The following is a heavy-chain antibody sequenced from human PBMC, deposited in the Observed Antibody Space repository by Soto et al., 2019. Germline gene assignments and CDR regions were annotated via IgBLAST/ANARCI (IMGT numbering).Heavy chain of an antibody. CDR3: ARGIYCGGDCYSPSNDY. J-gene: IGHJ4*02. Sequence: SVKVSCKASGGTFSSYAISWVRQAPGQGLEWMGGIIPIFGTANYAQKFQGRVTITADESTSTAYMELSSLRSEDTAVYYCARGIYCGGDCYSPSNDYWGQGTLVT. D-gene: IGHD2-21*02. CDR1: GGTFSSYA. V-gene: IGHV1-69*13. CDR2: IIPIFGTA.